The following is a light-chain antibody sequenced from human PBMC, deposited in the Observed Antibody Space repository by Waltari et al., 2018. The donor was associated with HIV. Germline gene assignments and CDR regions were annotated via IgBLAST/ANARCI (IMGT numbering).Light chain of an antibody. V-gene: IGLV1-40*01. Sequence: QSALTQPPSVSGAPGQRVTISCTGSSSNIGAGYDVHWYQQVPGTAPKPLIYGNSNRPSGIPDRFSGSKSGTSASLAVTGLQAEDEADYYCQSYDSSLSGGVFGGGTKLTVL. CDR1: SSNIGAGYD. CDR2: GNS. CDR3: QSYDSSLSGGV. J-gene: IGLJ3*02.